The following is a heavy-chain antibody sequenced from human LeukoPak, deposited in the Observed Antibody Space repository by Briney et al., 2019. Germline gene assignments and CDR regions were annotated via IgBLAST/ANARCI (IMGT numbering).Heavy chain of an antibody. CDR2: IYSSGNT. D-gene: IGHD1-26*01. Sequence: SETLSLTCSVSGVSISSGSNYWGWIRQPPGKTLEWIGSIYSSGNTYYNPSLKSRVIILIDTAKNQFSLQLNSVTPEDTAVYYCARSAHGGSNDYWGQGTLVTVSS. V-gene: IGHV4-39*07. J-gene: IGHJ4*02. CDR1: GVSISSGSNY. CDR3: ARSAHGGSNDY.